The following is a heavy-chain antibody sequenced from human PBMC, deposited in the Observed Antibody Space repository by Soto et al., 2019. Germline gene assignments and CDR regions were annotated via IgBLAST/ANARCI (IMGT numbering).Heavy chain of an antibody. Sequence: PVGSLRLSCAASGFTFSSYAMSWVRQAPGKGLEWVSAISGSGGSTYYADSVKGRFTISRDNSRNTLYLQMNRLRAEDTAVYYCAKGGIVLMVYAPPTYYGMDVWGQGTTVTVSS. CDR2: ISGSGGST. CDR1: GFTFSSYA. D-gene: IGHD2-8*01. CDR3: AKGGIVLMVYAPPTYYGMDV. V-gene: IGHV3-23*01. J-gene: IGHJ6*02.